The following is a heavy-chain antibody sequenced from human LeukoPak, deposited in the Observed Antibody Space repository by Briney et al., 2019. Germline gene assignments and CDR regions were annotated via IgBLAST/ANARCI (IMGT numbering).Heavy chain of an antibody. CDR2: IYYSGST. V-gene: IGHV4-59*08. D-gene: IGHD3-3*01. CDR3: ARHPPNDFWSGYYRPSYYFDY. J-gene: IGHJ4*02. Sequence: SETLSLTCTVSGGSISSYYWSWIRQPPGKGLEWIGYIYYSGSTNYNPSLKSRVTISVDTSKNQFSLKLSSVTAADTAVYYCARHPPNDFWSGYYRPSYYFDYWGQGTLVTASS. CDR1: GGSISSYY.